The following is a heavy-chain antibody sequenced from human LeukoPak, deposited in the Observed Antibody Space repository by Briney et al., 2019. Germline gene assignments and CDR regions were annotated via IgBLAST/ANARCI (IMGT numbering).Heavy chain of an antibody. CDR3: ARALDTSSSRYQPFEY. V-gene: IGHV3-7*01. CDR1: GITFSSYW. J-gene: IGHJ4*02. CDR2: VKQDGSEK. Sequence: GGSLRLSCAAPGITFSSYWMSWVRQAPGKGLEWVANVKQDGSEKYYVDSVKGRFTISRDNAKNSLFLQMNSLRAEDTAVYYCARALDTSSSRYQPFEYWGQGTLVTVPS. D-gene: IGHD2-2*01.